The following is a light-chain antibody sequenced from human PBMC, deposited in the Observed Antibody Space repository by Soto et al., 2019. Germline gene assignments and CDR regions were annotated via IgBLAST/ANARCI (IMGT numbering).Light chain of an antibody. CDR1: QSISSW. V-gene: IGKV1-5*01. Sequence: DIQMTQSPSTLSASVGDRVTITCRASQSISSWLAWYQQKPGKAPKLLIYDASILESGVPSRFSGSGSGTEFTLSVSSLQPDDFATYYCQQYNSYSPWKFGQGTKVEIK. CDR3: QQYNSYSPWK. J-gene: IGKJ1*01. CDR2: DAS.